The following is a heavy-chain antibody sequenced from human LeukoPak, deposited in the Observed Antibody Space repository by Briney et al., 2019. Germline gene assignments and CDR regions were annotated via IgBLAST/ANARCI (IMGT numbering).Heavy chain of an antibody. V-gene: IGHV1-3*01. CDR1: GYTFTSYA. CDR3: ARDPRPSPTYYFDY. Sequence: GASVKVSCKASGYTFTSYAMHWVRQAPGQRLEWMGWINAGYGNTKYSQKFQGRVTITRDTSASTAYMELSSLRSEDTAVYYCARDPRPSPTYYFDYWGQGTLVTVSS. J-gene: IGHJ4*02. CDR2: INAGYGNT. D-gene: IGHD2-2*01.